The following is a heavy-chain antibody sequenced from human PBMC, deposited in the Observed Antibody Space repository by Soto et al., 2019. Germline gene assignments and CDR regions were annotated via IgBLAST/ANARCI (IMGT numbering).Heavy chain of an antibody. J-gene: IGHJ4*02. Sequence: EVQLVESGGGLVQPGRSLRLSCAASGFTFGDYAMQWVRQAPGKGLEWVSAISWNSGSIDYADSVKGRFTISRDNAKNSLYLQMNSLRAEDTALYYCAKSHTTSGWYVTTDYWGQGTRVPVSS. D-gene: IGHD6-19*01. V-gene: IGHV3-9*01. CDR2: ISWNSGSI. CDR3: AKSHTTSGWYVTTDY. CDR1: GFTFGDYA.